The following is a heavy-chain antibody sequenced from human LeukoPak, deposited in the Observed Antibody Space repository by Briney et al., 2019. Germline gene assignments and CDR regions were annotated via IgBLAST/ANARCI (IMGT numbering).Heavy chain of an antibody. D-gene: IGHD3-3*01. CDR1: GYTFTSYG. CDR2: ISAYNGNT. J-gene: IGHJ4*02. V-gene: IGHV1-18*01. Sequence: ASVKVSCMASGYTFTSYGISWVRQAPGQGLEWMGWISAYNGNTNYAQKLQGRLTMTTDTSTSTAYMEVRSLRSDDTAVYYCARALSDDFWSAYQDYWGQGTLATVSS. CDR3: ARALSDDFWSAYQDY.